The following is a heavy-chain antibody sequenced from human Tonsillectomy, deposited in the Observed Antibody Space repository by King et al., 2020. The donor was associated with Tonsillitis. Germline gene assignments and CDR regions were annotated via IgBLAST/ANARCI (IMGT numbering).Heavy chain of an antibody. CDR3: SRETWVYGS. V-gene: IGHV1-2*02. CDR2: INCNSGST. D-gene: IGHD5-24*01. Sequence: VQLVESGPEVKVPGDSVTVSCKASGYTFTDYHIHWIRQAPGQGLEWMGWINCNSGSTNYAQNLQGRVTLTRDTSTNTAYMDLRSLRSDDTAIYYCSRETWVYGSWGQGTLVTVSS. J-gene: IGHJ5*02. CDR1: GYTFTDYH.